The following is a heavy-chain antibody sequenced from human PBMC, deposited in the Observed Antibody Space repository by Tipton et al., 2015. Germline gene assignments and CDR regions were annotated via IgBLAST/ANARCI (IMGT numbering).Heavy chain of an antibody. J-gene: IGHJ4*02. V-gene: IGHV4-4*07. CDR3: ATLYVDYDY. D-gene: IGHD3-9*01. CDR2: VSTSGST. Sequence: LRLSCTVSGGSISGSHWYWFRQPAGKGLEWIGGVSTSGSTYYNPSLKSRITISVDTSKNQFSLRLTSVTASDTAVYYCATLYVDYDYWGQGILVTVSS. CDR1: GGSISGSH.